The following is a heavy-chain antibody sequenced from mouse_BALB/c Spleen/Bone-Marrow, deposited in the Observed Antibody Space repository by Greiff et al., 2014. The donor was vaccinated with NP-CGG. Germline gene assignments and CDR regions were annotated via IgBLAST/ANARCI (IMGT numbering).Heavy chain of an antibody. Sequence: EVQLQQSGAALVKPGASVKLSCTASGFNIKDTYMHWVKQRPEQGLEWIGRIDPANGNTKYDPKFQGKATMTADTSSNTAYLQLSSLTSADAAVYYCANYYYGSHFDYWGQGTTLTVSS. CDR2: IDPANGNT. J-gene: IGHJ2*01. CDR3: ANYYYGSHFDY. V-gene: IGHV14-3*02. D-gene: IGHD1-1*01. CDR1: GFNIKDTY.